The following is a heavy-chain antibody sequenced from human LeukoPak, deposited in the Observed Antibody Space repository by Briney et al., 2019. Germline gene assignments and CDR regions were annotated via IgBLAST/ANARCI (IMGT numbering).Heavy chain of an antibody. CDR3: ARDRRTRMATILLYYFDY. Sequence: PSETLSLTCAVYGGSFSGYYWSWIRQPPGKGLEWIGEINHSGSTNYNPSLKSRVTISVDTSKNQFSLKLSSATAADTAVYYCARDRRTRMATILLYYFDYWGQGTLVTVTS. J-gene: IGHJ4*02. D-gene: IGHD5-24*01. CDR1: GGSFSGYY. V-gene: IGHV4-34*01. CDR2: INHSGST.